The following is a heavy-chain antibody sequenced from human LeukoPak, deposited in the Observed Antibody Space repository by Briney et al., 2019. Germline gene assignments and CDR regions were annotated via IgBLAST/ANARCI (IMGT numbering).Heavy chain of an antibody. V-gene: IGHV1-46*01. CDR1: GYTFTSYY. CDR3: ARDRGVDLNYYYYYGMDV. D-gene: IGHD2-15*01. J-gene: IGHJ6*02. Sequence: ASVKVSCKASGYTFTSYYMHWVRQAPGQGLEWMGIINPSGGSTSYAQKFQGRVTMTRDTSTSTVYMELSNLRSEDTAVYYCARDRGVDLNYYYYYGMDVWGQGTTVTVSS. CDR2: INPSGGST.